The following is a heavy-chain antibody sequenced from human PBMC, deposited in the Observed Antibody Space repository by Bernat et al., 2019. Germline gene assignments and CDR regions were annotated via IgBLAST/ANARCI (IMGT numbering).Heavy chain of an antibody. D-gene: IGHD1-26*01. Sequence: QVQLVQSGAEVKKPGASVKVSCKASGYTFTGYYMHWVRQAPGQGLEWMGWINPNSGGTNYAQKFQGRVTMTRDTSISTAYMELSRLRSDDTAVYYCARGDPGGSYYRPFDYWGQGTLVTVSS. CDR3: ARGDPGGSYYRPFDY. CDR1: GYTFTGYY. CDR2: INPNSGGT. V-gene: IGHV1-2*02. J-gene: IGHJ4*02.